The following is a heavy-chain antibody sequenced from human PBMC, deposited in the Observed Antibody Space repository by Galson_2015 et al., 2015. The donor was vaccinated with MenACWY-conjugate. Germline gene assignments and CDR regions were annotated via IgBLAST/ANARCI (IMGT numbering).Heavy chain of an antibody. D-gene: IGHD1-26*01. CDR2: ISNSGGLT. J-gene: IGHJ4*02. Sequence: KGMEWVSSISNSGGLTYYTDSVRGRFTISRDNSKNTAYLHMNSLRAGDTAMYYCFAINSGIDYWGQGTLVTVSS. CDR3: FAINSGIDY. V-gene: IGHV3-23*01.